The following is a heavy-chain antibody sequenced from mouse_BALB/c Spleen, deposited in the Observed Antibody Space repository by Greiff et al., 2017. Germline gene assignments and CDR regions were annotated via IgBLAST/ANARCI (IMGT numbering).Heavy chain of an antibody. D-gene: IGHD2-3*01. CDR2: ISYSGST. V-gene: IGHV3-2*02. CDR1: GYSITSDYA. CDR3: ARLGYDGYYVGFAY. Sequence: EVKLQESGPGLVKPSQSLSLTCTVTGYSITSDYAWNWIRQFPGNKLEWMGYISYSGSTSYNPSLKSRISITRDTSKNQFFLQLNSVTTEDTATYYCARLGYDGYYVGFAYWGQGTLVTVSA. J-gene: IGHJ3*01.